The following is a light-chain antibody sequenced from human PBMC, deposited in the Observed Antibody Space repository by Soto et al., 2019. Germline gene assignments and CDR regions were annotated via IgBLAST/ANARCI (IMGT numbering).Light chain of an antibody. Sequence: DIQVTQSPSTLSASVGDRVTISCRASQNIDSWLAWYQQKPGKAPKLLIYDASSFESGVQPRFSGSGSGTEFTLTISSLPPDDFATYYCQQYNSYPYSFGPGTKVDIK. V-gene: IGKV1-5*01. CDR1: QNIDSW. J-gene: IGKJ3*01. CDR3: QQYNSYPYS. CDR2: DAS.